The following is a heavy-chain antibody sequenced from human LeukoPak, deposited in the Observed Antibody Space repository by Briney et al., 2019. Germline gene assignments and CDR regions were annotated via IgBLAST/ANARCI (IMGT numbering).Heavy chain of an antibody. CDR1: GFIVNAYG. J-gene: IGHJ5*02. CDR2: IYSDGVT. CDR3: ARDRAEGKTWVEFDP. Sequence: PGGSPRLSCAASGFIVNAYGMSWVRQAPGKGLAWVSLIYSDGVTQYADSVKGRFTISRDNSKNTLYLQMNSLRDEDTAVYFCARDRAEGKTWVEFDPWGQGTLVTVSS. V-gene: IGHV3-66*02.